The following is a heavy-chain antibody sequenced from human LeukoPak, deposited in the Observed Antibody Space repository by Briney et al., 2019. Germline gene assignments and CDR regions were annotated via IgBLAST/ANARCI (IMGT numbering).Heavy chain of an antibody. D-gene: IGHD2-21*01. CDR3: ARVCAYCGGDWPAEDY. Sequence: ASVKVSCKASGYTFTSYGISWVRQAPGQGLEWMGWISAYNGNTKYAQNLQGRVTMTTDTTTSTAYMELRSLTSDDTALYYCARVCAYCGGDWPAEDYWGQGIPVTVSS. CDR1: GYTFTSYG. CDR2: ISAYNGNT. V-gene: IGHV1-18*04. J-gene: IGHJ4*02.